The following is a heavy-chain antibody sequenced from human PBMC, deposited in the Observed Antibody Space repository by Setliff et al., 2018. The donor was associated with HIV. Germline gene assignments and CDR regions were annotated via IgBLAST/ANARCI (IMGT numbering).Heavy chain of an antibody. CDR1: GGSISSFSYY. J-gene: IGHJ3*02. V-gene: IGHV4-39*01. Sequence: PSETLSLTCTVSGGSISSFSYYWGWIRQPPGKGPEWIGSIFHTGNTYYNPSLKSRVTISVETSKNQVSLNLTSVTAADTAVYYCARSKTFYDFWGGYYTHGAFKIWGLGTMVTVSS. CDR2: IFHTGNT. CDR3: ARSKTFYDFWGGYYTHGAFKI. D-gene: IGHD3-3*01.